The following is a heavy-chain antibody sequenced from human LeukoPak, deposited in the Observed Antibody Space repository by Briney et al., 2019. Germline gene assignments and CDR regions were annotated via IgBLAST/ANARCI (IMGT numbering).Heavy chain of an antibody. CDR2: ISYSGST. V-gene: IGHV4-30-4*01. CDR1: GGSISSYY. Sequence: PSETLSLTCTVSGGSISSYYWSWIRQPPGKGLEWIGYISYSGSTYYNPSLKSRVTISVDTSKNQFSLKLSSVTAADTAVYYCARDTYYYDRSGYSNYYGMDVWGQGTTVTVSS. J-gene: IGHJ6*02. D-gene: IGHD3-22*01. CDR3: ARDTYYYDRSGYSNYYGMDV.